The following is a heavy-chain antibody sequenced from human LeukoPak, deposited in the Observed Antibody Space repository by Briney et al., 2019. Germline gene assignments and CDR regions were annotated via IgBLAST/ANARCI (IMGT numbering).Heavy chain of an antibody. Sequence: SVKVSCKASTGTFSSYALSWVRQAPGRGLEWMGRIIPIFDTADYTQRFQGRVTFTADKSTGTAFMELSSLRSEDTAIYYCARDLNYVTLGYDILADVGYYFDYWGQGSLVTVSS. V-gene: IGHV1-69*06. CDR3: ARDLNYVTLGYDILADVGYYFDY. CDR2: IIPIFDTA. D-gene: IGHD3-9*01. J-gene: IGHJ4*02. CDR1: TGTFSSYA.